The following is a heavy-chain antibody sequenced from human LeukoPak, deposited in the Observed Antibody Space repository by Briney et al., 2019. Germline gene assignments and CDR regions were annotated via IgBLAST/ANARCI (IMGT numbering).Heavy chain of an antibody. CDR2: IRNDGSNK. J-gene: IGHJ4*02. V-gene: IGHV3-30*02. CDR1: GFTFSSYG. Sequence: GGSLRLSCAASGFTFSSYGMHWVRQAPGKGLEWVAFIRNDGSNKHYADSVKGRFTISRDNSKNTLYLQMNSLRAEDTAVYYCANHPDPLDYWGQGTLVTVSS. D-gene: IGHD1-14*01. CDR3: ANHPDPLDY.